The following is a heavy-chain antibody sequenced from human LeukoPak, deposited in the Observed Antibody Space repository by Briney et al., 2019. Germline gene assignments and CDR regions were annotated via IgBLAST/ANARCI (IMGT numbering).Heavy chain of an antibody. CDR1: GFTFEDYA. J-gene: IGHJ6*02. Sequence: GGSLRLSCAASGFTFEDYAMHWVRQAPGKGLEWVSGISWNSGSIGYADSVKGRFTISRDNAKNSLYLQMNSLRAEDTALYYCAKGSIPAASYYYYGMDVWGQGTTVTVSS. CDR3: AKGSIPAASYYYYGMDV. V-gene: IGHV3-9*01. D-gene: IGHD2-2*01. CDR2: ISWNSGSI.